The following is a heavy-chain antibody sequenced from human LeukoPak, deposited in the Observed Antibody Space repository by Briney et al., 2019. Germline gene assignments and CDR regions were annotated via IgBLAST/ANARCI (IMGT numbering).Heavy chain of an antibody. D-gene: IGHD4-17*01. CDR2: FHYSGNT. Sequence: SETLSLTCTVSGGSVSSYYWTWIRQPLGKGLEWIGYFHYSGNTDYNPVLKSRATISVDTSKNQFSLNVNSVTAADTAVYYCARGNGDYGEPYFFDFWGQGSLVTVSS. CDR3: ARGNGDYGEPYFFDF. J-gene: IGHJ4*02. CDR1: GGSVSSYY. V-gene: IGHV4-59*02.